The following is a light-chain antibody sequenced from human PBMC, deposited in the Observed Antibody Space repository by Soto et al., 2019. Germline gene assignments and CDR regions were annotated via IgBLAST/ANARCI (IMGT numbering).Light chain of an antibody. J-gene: IGLJ1*01. Sequence: QSALTQPASVSGSPGQSITMSCTGTSSDVGGYNYVSWYQHHPGKAPKLMIYEVSNRPSGVSNRFSGSKSGNTASLTISGLQAEDEADYYCSPYTSSITDVFGAGTKVTVL. V-gene: IGLV2-14*01. CDR2: EVS. CDR3: SPYTSSITDV. CDR1: SSDVGGYNY.